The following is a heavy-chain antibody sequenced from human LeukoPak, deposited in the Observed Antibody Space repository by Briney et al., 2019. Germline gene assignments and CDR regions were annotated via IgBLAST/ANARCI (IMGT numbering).Heavy chain of an antibody. CDR3: ARVNYDFWSGYYRDYYYYGMDV. D-gene: IGHD3-3*01. V-gene: IGHV1-46*01. J-gene: IGHJ6*02. Sequence: ASVKVSCKASGYTFINYYMHWVRQAPGQGLEWMGIINPSDGSTSYAQKFQGRVTMTRDTSTRTVYMELSSLRSEDTAVYYCARVNYDFWSGYYRDYYYYGMDVWGQGTTVTVSS. CDR1: GYTFINYY. CDR2: INPSDGST.